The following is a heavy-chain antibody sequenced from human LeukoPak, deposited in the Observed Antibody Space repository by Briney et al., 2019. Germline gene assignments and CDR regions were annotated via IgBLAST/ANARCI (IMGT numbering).Heavy chain of an antibody. Sequence: PGGSLRLSCAASGFTFSSYHMNWVRQAPGKGLEWVSSISSNSDYIYYADSVKGRFTISRDNAKNSLYLQMNSLRAEDTAVYYCARGLCGGDCYDYWGQGTLVTVSS. J-gene: IGHJ4*02. CDR3: ARGLCGGDCYDY. CDR1: GFTFSSYH. V-gene: IGHV3-21*01. D-gene: IGHD2-21*01. CDR2: ISSNSDYI.